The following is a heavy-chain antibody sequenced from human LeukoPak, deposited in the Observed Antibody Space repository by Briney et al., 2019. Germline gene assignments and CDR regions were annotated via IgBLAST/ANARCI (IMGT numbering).Heavy chain of an antibody. Sequence: SETLSLTCAVYGGSFSGYYWSWIRQPPGKGLEWIGEINHSGSTNYNPSLKSRVTISVDTSKNQFSLKLSPVTAADTAVYYCARGSVVSHWFDPWGQGTLVTVSS. J-gene: IGHJ5*02. CDR1: GGSFSGYY. CDR2: INHSGST. V-gene: IGHV4-34*01. CDR3: ARGSVVSHWFDP. D-gene: IGHD3-22*01.